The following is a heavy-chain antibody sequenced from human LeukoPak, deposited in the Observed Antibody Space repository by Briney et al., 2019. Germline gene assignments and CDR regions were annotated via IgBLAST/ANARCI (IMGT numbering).Heavy chain of an antibody. V-gene: IGHV3-48*04. CDR3: VRGSLASGVVVYYYYYLDV. J-gene: IGHJ6*03. CDR2: ISSSSNII. D-gene: IGHD3-3*01. CDR1: GFTFRSYS. Sequence: GGSLRLPCAASGFTFRSYSMNWVRQAPGKGLEWVSYISSSSNIIYNADSVRGRFTISRDNAKNSLYLQMNSLRAEDTAVYYCVRGSLASGVVVYYYYYLDVWGKGTTVTVSS.